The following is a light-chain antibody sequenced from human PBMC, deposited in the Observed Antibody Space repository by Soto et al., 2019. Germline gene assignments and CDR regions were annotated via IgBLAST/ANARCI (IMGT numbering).Light chain of an antibody. Sequence: DIQMTQSPSSLSTSVGDRVTITCRASQSISSYLNWYQQKPGKAPKLLISAASDLQSGVPSRFSGSGSGTEFILAISSLQPEDFATYYCQQSYITPYTFGQGTKLEIK. CDR3: QQSYITPYT. CDR2: AAS. J-gene: IGKJ2*01. CDR1: QSISSY. V-gene: IGKV1-39*01.